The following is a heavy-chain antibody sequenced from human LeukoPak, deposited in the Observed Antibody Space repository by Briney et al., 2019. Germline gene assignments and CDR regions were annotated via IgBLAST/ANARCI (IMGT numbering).Heavy chain of an antibody. CDR1: GYTFTSYD. J-gene: IGHJ6*03. Sequence: GASVKVSCKASGYTFTSYDINWVRQATGQGLEWMGWMNPNSGNTGYAQKFQGRVTMTRNTSISTAYMELSSLRSEDAAVYYCARGPSGSWSSRVRYMDVWGKGTTVTVSS. V-gene: IGHV1-8*01. CDR2: MNPNSGNT. CDR3: ARGPSGSWSSRVRYMDV. D-gene: IGHD6-13*01.